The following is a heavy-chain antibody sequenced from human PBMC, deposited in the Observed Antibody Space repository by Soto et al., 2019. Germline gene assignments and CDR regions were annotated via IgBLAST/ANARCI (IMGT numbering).Heavy chain of an antibody. D-gene: IGHD3-9*01. CDR2: IYHSGST. J-gene: IGHJ6*02. CDR1: GGSIRSRHW. V-gene: IGHV4-4*03. CDR3: ARVLRYFDWLSHYYGMDV. Sequence: PQSLSHTYDVSGGSIRSRHWGGWVRRPSGKGLEWIGEIYHSGSTNYNPSLKSRVTISVDKSKNQFSLKLSSVTAADTAVYYCARVLRYFDWLSHYYGMDVRGQGTTVT.